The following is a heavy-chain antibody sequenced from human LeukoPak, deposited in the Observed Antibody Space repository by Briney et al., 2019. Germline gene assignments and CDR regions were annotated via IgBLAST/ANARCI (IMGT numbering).Heavy chain of an antibody. CDR3: ARDHSPGWFGP. Sequence: KSGGSLRLSCEASGFTFSAYAMAWVRQAPGKGLEWVSSIGSDNKPHYSESVRGRFTISRDNAKNTLYLQMNSLRVEDTAVYYCARDHSPGWFGPWGQGTLVTVSS. CDR1: GFTFSAYA. V-gene: IGHV3-69-1*01. CDR2: IGSDNKP. D-gene: IGHD4-11*01. J-gene: IGHJ5*02.